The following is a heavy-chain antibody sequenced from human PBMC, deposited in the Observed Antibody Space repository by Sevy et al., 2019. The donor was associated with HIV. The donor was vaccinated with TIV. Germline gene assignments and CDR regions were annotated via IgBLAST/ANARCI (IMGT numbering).Heavy chain of an antibody. D-gene: IGHD3-3*01. CDR3: ARDRHYDFWSGYTYYYYGMDV. CDR1: EFTFSSYS. V-gene: IGHV3-48*02. CDR2: ISSSSSTI. J-gene: IGHJ6*02. Sequence: GGSLRLSCAASEFTFSSYSMNWVRQAPGKGLEWVSYISSSSSTIYYADSVKGRFTISRDNAKNSLYLQMNSLRDEDTAVYYCARDRHYDFWSGYTYYYYGMDVWGQGTTVTVSS.